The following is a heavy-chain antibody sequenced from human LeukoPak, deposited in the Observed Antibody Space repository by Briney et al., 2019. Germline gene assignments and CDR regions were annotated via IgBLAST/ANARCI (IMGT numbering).Heavy chain of an antibody. CDR3: ARDYDSSGPFDY. V-gene: IGHV1-69*04. CDR1: GGTFSSYA. CDR2: IIPIFGIA. J-gene: IGHJ4*02. Sequence: SVKVSCKASGGTFSSYAISWVRQAPGQGLEWMGRIIPIFGIANYAQKFQGRVTITADKSTSTAYMELSSLRSEDTVVYYCARDYDSSGPFDYWGQGTLVTVSS. D-gene: IGHD3-22*01.